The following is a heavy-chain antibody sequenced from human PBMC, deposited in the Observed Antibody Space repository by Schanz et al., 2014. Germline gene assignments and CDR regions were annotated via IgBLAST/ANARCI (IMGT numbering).Heavy chain of an antibody. J-gene: IGHJ6*02. D-gene: IGHD6-13*01. V-gene: IGHV3-30*04. CDR3: ARDRQQLVGRIGYYYGMDV. CDR2: ISYDGGHK. Sequence: QVQLVESGGGVVQPGRSLRLSCAASGFTFSSYAMHWVRQAPGRGLQWVALISYDGGHKYYADSVKGRFTISRDNSKNTLYPQMNSLRAEDTAVYYCARDRQQLVGRIGYYYGMDVWGQGTTVTVSS. CDR1: GFTFSSYA.